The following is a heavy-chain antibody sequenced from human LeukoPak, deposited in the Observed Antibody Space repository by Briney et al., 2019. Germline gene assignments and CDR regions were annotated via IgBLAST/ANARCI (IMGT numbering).Heavy chain of an antibody. CDR1: GFTFTAHW. CDR3: VRTPPNWGADF. CDR2: MSPNSGNT. J-gene: IGHJ4*02. D-gene: IGHD7-27*01. V-gene: IGHV1-8*02. Sequence: ASVKVSCKASGFTFTAHWMHWVRQAPGQGLEWMGWMSPNSGNTGYAQKFQGRVTMTRDTSTGTAYLELSSLRSEDSAVYYCVRTPPNWGADFWGQGTLVTVSS.